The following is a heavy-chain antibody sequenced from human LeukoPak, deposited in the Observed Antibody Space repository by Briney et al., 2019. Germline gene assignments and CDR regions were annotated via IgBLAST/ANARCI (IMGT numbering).Heavy chain of an antibody. V-gene: IGHV4-39*01. D-gene: IGHD2-2*01. J-gene: IGHJ6*03. CDR1: GGSISSSSYY. CDR2: IYYSGST. Sequence: SETLSLTCTVSGGSISSSSYYWGWIRQPPGKGLEWIGSIYYSGSTYYNPSVKSRVTISVDTSKNQFSLKLSSVTAADTAVYYCARSHCSSTSCYDYYYYMDVWGKGTTVTVSS. CDR3: ARSHCSSTSCYDYYYYMDV.